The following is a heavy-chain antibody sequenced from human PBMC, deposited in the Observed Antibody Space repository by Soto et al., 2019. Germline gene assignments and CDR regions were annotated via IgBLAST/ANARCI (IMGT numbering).Heavy chain of an antibody. Sequence: PSHTLSLTCVISGDSVSSNSAAWNWIRLSPSRGLEWLARTYYRSRWYNDYAVFVRSRITVNPDTSKNQFSLQLTSVTPEDTAVYYCAGTTSHQWYYMDVWGKGTTVTVSS. J-gene: IGHJ6*03. D-gene: IGHD1-7*01. CDR3: AGTTSHQWYYMDV. V-gene: IGHV6-1*01. CDR1: GDSVSSNSAA. CDR2: TYYRSRWYN.